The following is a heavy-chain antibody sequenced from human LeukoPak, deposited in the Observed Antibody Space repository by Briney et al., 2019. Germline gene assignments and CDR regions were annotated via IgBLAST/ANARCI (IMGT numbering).Heavy chain of an antibody. CDR2: IIPIFGTA. D-gene: IGHD1-26*01. J-gene: IGHJ3*02. CDR1: EGTFSSYA. Sequence: ASVKVSCKDSEGTFSSYAISWVRQAPGQGLEWMGGIIPIFGTANYAQKFQGRVTITADESTSTAYMELSSLRSEDTAVYYCARAWDSGFVDAFDIWGQGTMVTVSS. CDR3: ARAWDSGFVDAFDI. V-gene: IGHV1-69*13.